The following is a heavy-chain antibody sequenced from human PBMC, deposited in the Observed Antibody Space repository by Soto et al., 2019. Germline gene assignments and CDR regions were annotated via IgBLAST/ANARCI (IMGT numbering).Heavy chain of an antibody. CDR1: GFSLTTSGVG. J-gene: IGHJ4*02. CDR2: IYWDDDK. V-gene: IGHV2-5*02. Sequence: QITLNESGPTVVKPAETLTLTCTFSGFSLTTSGVGVGWIRQSPGKAPEGLALIYWDDDKRYSASLKSRLTITKDNYKNQVVLTMASVDPADTATYYCAHRILRTVFGLVTTTAIYFDFWGQGTPVVVSS. D-gene: IGHD3-3*01. CDR3: AHRILRTVFGLVTTTAIYFDF.